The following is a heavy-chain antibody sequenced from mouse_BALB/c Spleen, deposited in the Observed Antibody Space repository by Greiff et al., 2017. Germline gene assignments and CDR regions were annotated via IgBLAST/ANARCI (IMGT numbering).Heavy chain of an antibody. CDR2: ISSGGSYT. CDR3: TRGHGNYDRYFDV. CDR1: GFTFSSYT. Sequence: EVKVVESGGGLVKPGGSLKLSCAASGFTFSSYTMSWVRQTPEKRLEWVATISSGGSYTYYPDSVKGRFTISRDNAKNTLYLQMSSLKSEDTAMYYCTRGHGNYDRYFDVWGAGTTVTVSS. V-gene: IGHV5-6-4*01. J-gene: IGHJ1*01. D-gene: IGHD2-1*01.